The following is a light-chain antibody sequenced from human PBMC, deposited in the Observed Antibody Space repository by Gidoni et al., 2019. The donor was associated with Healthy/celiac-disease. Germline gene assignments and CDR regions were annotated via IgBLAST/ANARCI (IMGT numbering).Light chain of an antibody. CDR3: AAWDDSLSGWV. Sequence: QSVLTQPPSASGTPGHRVTISCSGSSSNIGSNYVYWYQQRPGTAPKLLIYSNNQRPSGVPDRFSGSKSGTSASLAISGLRSEDEADYYCAAWDDSLSGWVFGGGTKLTVL. J-gene: IGLJ3*02. V-gene: IGLV1-47*02. CDR1: SSNIGSNY. CDR2: SNN.